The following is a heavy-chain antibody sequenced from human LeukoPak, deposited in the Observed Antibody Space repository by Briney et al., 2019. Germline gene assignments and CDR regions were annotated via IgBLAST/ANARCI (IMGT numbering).Heavy chain of an antibody. CDR2: IWYDGSNK. Sequence: GRSLRLSCAASGFTFSNYGMHLVRQAPGKGLEWVAIIWYDGSNKYYADSVKGRFTISRDNSKNTLYLQMNSLRAENTAVYHCARDPKGPTYYYGSGRPYNWFDPWGQGTLVTVSS. CDR1: GFTFSNYG. CDR3: ARDPKGPTYYYGSGRPYNWFDP. D-gene: IGHD3-10*01. V-gene: IGHV3-33*01. J-gene: IGHJ5*02.